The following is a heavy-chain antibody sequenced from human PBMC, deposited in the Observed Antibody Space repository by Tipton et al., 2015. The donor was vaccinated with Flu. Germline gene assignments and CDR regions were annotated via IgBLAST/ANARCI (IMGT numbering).Heavy chain of an antibody. CDR1: GGSINNGGFY. Sequence: TLSLTCTVSGGSINNGGFYWSWIRQHPGKGLEWIGYIDNSGRSYHNPSLKSRLTTSIDASKSQFSLQLSSMTAADTAVYYCARAEWFGHTYARTVHLDYWGQGTLVSVSS. CDR3: ARAEWFGHTYARTVHLDY. D-gene: IGHD3-10*01. J-gene: IGHJ4*02. V-gene: IGHV4-31*03. CDR2: IDNSGRS.